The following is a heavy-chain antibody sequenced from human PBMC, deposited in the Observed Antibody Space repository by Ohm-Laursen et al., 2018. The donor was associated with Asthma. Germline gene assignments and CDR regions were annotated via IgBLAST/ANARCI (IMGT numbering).Heavy chain of an antibody. CDR2: MYYSGST. V-gene: IGHV4-39*01. CDR1: GGSIDRSNYY. D-gene: IGHD3-3*01. CDR3: FLSGYILEY. Sequence: SETLFLTCIVSGGSIDRSNYYWGWIRQPPGKGLEWIGSMYYSGSTYLNPSLKSRVAISVDTAKTQFSLKLSSVTPADTAVYFCFLSGYILEYWGQGSLVTASS. J-gene: IGHJ1*01.